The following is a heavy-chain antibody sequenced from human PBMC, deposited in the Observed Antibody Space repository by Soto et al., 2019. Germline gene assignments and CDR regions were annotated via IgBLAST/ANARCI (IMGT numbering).Heavy chain of an antibody. D-gene: IGHD3-9*01. J-gene: IGHJ5*01. V-gene: IGHV3-72*01. CDR1: GFTFSDHF. CDR3: ADRALVGHTEFEY. Sequence: PGRSLRLSCAASGFTFSDHFMDWVRQAPGKGLEWVGRSRNKANSYTTEYAASVKGRFTISRDDSKNSLYLQMNSLKPEDTAVYYGADRALVGHTEFEYWGQGTRV. CDR2: SRNKANSYTT.